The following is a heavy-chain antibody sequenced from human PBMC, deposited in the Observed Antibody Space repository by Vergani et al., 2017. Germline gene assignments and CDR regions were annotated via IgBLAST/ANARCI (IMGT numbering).Heavy chain of an antibody. J-gene: IGHJ6*03. CDR3: ARVSIPPIQLWLLQHWGPHMDV. CDR1: GYTFTSYH. D-gene: IGHD5-18*01. Sequence: QVQLVQSGAEVKKPGASVKVSCKASGYTFTSYHINWVRQATGQGLEWMGWMNPSSGNTAYAQKFQGRVTMTRNTSIRTAYMELSSLRSEDTAVYYCARVSIPPIQLWLLQHWGPHMDVWGKGTTVTVSS. CDR2: MNPSSGNT. V-gene: IGHV1-8*01.